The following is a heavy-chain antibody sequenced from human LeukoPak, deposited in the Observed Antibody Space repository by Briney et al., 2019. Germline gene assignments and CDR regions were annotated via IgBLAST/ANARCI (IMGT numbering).Heavy chain of an antibody. J-gene: IGHJ4*02. D-gene: IGHD5-18*01. Sequence: ASVKVSCKASGYTFTSYDINWVRQATGQGLEWMGWMNPNSGNTGYAQKFQGRVTMTRNTSISTAYMELSSLRSEDTAVYYCARAAAVQLWPPGYWGQGTLVTVSS. CDR3: ARAAAVQLWPPGY. V-gene: IGHV1-8*01. CDR1: GYTFTSYD. CDR2: MNPNSGNT.